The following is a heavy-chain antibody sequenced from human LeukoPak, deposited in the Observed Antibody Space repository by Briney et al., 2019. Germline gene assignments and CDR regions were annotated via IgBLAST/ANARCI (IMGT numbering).Heavy chain of an antibody. CDR1: GGTFSSYA. J-gene: IGHJ4*02. D-gene: IGHD3/OR15-3a*01. CDR2: IIPILGIA. V-gene: IGHV1-69*04. Sequence: SVKVSCKASGGTFSSYAISWVRQAPGQGLEWMGRIIPILGIANYAQKFQGRVTMTRNTSISTAYMELSGLRSEDTAVYYCAREWTGDYWGQGTLVTVSS. CDR3: AREWTGDY.